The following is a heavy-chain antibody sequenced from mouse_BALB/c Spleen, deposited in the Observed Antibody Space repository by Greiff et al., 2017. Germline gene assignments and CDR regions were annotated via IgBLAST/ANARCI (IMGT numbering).Heavy chain of an antibody. CDR1: GFSLSTSGMS. Sequence: QVTLKECGPGILQPSQTLSLTCSFSGFSLSTSGMSVGWIRQPSGKGLEWLAHIWWNDDKYYNPALKSRLTISKDTSNNQVFLKSASVVTADTATYYCARMKYGKGGYYAMDYWGQGTSVTVSS. J-gene: IGHJ4*01. V-gene: IGHV8-8*01. CDR2: IWWNDDK. D-gene: IGHD2-10*02. CDR3: ARMKYGKGGYYAMDY.